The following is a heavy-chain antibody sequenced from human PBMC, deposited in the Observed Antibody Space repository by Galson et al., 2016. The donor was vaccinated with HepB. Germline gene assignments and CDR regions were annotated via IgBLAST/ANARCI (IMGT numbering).Heavy chain of an antibody. V-gene: IGHV3-23*01. CDR1: GFTFRSYA. CDR2: ISGSGGST. CDR3: ARDRRVRPLYYSRGNCYYYYYSMDV. J-gene: IGHJ6*03. Sequence: SLRLSCAASGFTFRSYALSWVRQAPGKGLEWVSTISGSGGSTYYANSVKGRTSLSRHNAENTLYLQMNGLRAEDGAVYYCARDRRVRPLYYSRGNCYYYYYSMDVWGKGTTVTVSS. D-gene: IGHD3-22*01.